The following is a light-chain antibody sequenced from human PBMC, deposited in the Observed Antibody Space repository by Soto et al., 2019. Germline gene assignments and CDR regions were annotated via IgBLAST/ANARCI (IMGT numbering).Light chain of an antibody. CDR1: SSDVGGYNY. Sequence: QSALTQPASVSVSPGQSITISCTGTSSDVGGYNYVSWYQQHPGKAPKLMIYEVSHRPSGVYNRFSGSKSGNTASLTISGLQAEDEADYYFSSYTRSSTRVFGGGTKLTVL. J-gene: IGLJ3*02. CDR3: SSYTRSSTRV. CDR2: EVS. V-gene: IGLV2-14*01.